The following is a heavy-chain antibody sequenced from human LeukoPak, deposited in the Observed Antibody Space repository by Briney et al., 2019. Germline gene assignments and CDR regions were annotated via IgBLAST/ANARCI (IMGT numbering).Heavy chain of an antibody. CDR2: FDPEDGET. V-gene: IGHV1-24*01. CDR3: ARGGDDSSGYYYTGFDY. D-gene: IGHD3-22*01. Sequence: ASVKVSCKVSGYTLTELSMHWVRQAPGKGLEWMGGFDPEDGETIYAQKFQGRVTMTEDTSTDTAYMELSSLRSEDTAVYYCARGGDDSSGYYYTGFDYWGQGTLVTVSS. CDR1: GYTLTELS. J-gene: IGHJ4*02.